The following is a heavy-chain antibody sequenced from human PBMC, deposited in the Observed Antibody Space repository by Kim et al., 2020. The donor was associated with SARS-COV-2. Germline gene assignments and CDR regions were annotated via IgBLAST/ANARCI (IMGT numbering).Heavy chain of an antibody. D-gene: IGHD3-22*01. CDR3: ARLVKIVVVTLDWAGDYFDY. CDR1: GGSISSSSYY. V-gene: IGHV4-39*01. Sequence: SETLSLTCTVSGGSISSSSYYWGWIRQPPGKGLEWIGSIYYSGSTYYNPSLKSRVTISVDTSKNQFSLKLSSVTAADTAVYYCARLVKIVVVTLDWAGDYFDYWGQGTLVTVSS. J-gene: IGHJ4*02. CDR2: IYYSGST.